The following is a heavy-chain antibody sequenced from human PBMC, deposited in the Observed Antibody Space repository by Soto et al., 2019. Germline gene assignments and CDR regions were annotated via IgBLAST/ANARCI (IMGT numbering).Heavy chain of an antibody. D-gene: IGHD5-18*01. CDR2: IWYDGSNK. CDR3: ARDRSHGYPDY. V-gene: IGHV3-33*01. J-gene: IGHJ4*02. Sequence: GGSLRLSCAASGFTFSSYGMHWVRQAPGKGLEWVAVIWYDGSNKYYADSVKGRFTISRDNSKNTLYLQMNSLRAGDTAVYYCARDRSHGYPDYWGQGTLVTVSS. CDR1: GFTFSSYG.